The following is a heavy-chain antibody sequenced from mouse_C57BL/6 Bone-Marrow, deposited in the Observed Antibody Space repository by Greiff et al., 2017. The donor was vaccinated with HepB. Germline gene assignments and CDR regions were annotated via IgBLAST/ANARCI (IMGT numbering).Heavy chain of an antibody. Sequence: EVQLQQSGAELVRPGASVKLSCTASGFNINDYYMHWVKQRPEQGLEWIGWIDPENGDTEYASKFQGKATITADTSTNTAYLQLSSLTSEATAVYYCTTDGSSWGDYWGQGTSVTVSS. J-gene: IGHJ4*01. D-gene: IGHD1-1*01. V-gene: IGHV14-4*01. CDR1: GFNINDYY. CDR3: TTDGSSWGDY. CDR2: IDPENGDT.